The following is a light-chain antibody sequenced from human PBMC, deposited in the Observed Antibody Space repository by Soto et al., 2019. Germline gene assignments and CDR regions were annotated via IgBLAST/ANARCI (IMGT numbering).Light chain of an antibody. CDR3: QHYNNWPSLT. CDR2: GAS. CDR1: QSVSTN. Sequence: EIVLTQSPGTLSLSPGERATLSCRASQSVSTNLVWYQQKPGQAPRLLIYGASTRATGIPARFSGSGSGTEFTLTISSLQSEDSAIYYCQHYNNWPSLTFGGGTKVDIK. J-gene: IGKJ4*01. V-gene: IGKV3-15*01.